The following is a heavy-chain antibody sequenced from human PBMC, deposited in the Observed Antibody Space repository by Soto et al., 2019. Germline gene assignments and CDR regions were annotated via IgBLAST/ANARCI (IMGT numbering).Heavy chain of an antibody. Sequence: GGSLRLSCAASGFTFSSYAMSWVRQAPGKGLEWVSAISGSGGSTYYADSVKGRFTISRDNSKNTLYLQMNSLRAEDTAVYYCAIRSSHYYGSGSYYEGGVWGQGTTVTVSS. V-gene: IGHV3-23*01. CDR1: GFTFSSYA. CDR2: ISGSGGST. J-gene: IGHJ6*02. CDR3: AIRSSHYYGSGSYYEGGV. D-gene: IGHD3-10*01.